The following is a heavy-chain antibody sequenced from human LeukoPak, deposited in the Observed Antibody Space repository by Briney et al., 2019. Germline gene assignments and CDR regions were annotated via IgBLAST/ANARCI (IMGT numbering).Heavy chain of an antibody. CDR2: ISDSGGTT. D-gene: IGHD6-19*01. J-gene: IGHJ4*02. Sequence: GGSLRLSCAASGFTFSSYAMSWVRQAPGKGLEWVSAISDSGGTTYYADSVKGRFTISRDNSKNTLYLQMNSLRAEDTAVYYSARDHGWLARYWGQGTLVTVSS. CDR1: GFTFSSYA. V-gene: IGHV3-23*01. CDR3: ARDHGWLARY.